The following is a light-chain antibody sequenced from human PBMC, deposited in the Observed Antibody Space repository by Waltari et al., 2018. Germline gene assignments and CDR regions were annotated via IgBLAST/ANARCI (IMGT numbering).Light chain of an antibody. J-gene: IGLJ2*01. CDR3: CSYAGRYTHVV. Sequence: QSALTQPRPVSGSPGQSVTISCTGTSSDVGAYDSVSWYQHHPGKAPKLMICDVTKRPSGVPDRFSGSKSGNTASLTISGLQAEDEAYYYCCSYAGRYTHVVFGGGTKLTVL. V-gene: IGLV2-11*01. CDR1: SSDVGAYDS. CDR2: DVT.